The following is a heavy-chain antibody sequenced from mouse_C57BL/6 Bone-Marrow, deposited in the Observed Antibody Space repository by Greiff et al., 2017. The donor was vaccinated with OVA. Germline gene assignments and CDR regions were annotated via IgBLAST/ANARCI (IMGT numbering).Heavy chain of an antibody. Sequence: EVQLQQSGAELVRPGASVKLSCTASGFNIKDDYMHWVKQRPEQGLEWIGWIDPENGDTEYASKFQGKATITADTSSNTAYLQLSSLTSEDTAVYYCTCAYYYGSSYDAMDYWGQGTSVTVSS. J-gene: IGHJ4*01. CDR3: TCAYYYGSSYDAMDY. D-gene: IGHD1-1*01. CDR2: IDPENGDT. V-gene: IGHV14-4*01. CDR1: GFNIKDDY.